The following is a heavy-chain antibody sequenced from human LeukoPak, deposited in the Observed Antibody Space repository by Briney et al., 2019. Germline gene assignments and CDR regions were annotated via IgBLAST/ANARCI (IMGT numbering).Heavy chain of an antibody. CDR3: ARSPPNSGSYSY. V-gene: IGHV1-18*01. Sequence: ASVKVSCTASGYTFTSYGISWVRQAPGQGLEWMGWINAYNGNTNYAQKLQGRVTMTTDTSTSTAYMELRSLRSDDTAVYYCARSPPNSGSYSYWGQGTLVTVSS. CDR1: GYTFTSYG. CDR2: INAYNGNT. J-gene: IGHJ4*02. D-gene: IGHD1-26*01.